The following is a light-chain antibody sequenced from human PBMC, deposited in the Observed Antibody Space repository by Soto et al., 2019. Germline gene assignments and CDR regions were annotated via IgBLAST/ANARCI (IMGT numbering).Light chain of an antibody. J-gene: IGKJ4*01. Sequence: DIQMTQSPSSVSASVGVRVTITCRANQGISIYLAWYQQKPGKVPQLLIYAASTLQSGVPSRFSGRGSRTDFTLTISSLQPEDVATYYCQKYNSAPHTFGGVTKVEI. CDR3: QKYNSAPHT. CDR2: AAS. V-gene: IGKV1-27*01. CDR1: QGISIY.